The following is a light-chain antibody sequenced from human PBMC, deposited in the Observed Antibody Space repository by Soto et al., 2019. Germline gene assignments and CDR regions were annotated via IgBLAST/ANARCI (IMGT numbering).Light chain of an antibody. Sequence: QSVLAQPASVSGSPGQSITISCSGTSSDVGSYNHVAWYQQFPGKTPKLIIYKVTYRPSGVSHRFSASKSGNTASLTISGLQAEDEADYYCISYTGSSTSYVFGTGTKV. J-gene: IGLJ1*01. CDR2: KVT. CDR3: ISYTGSSTSYV. CDR1: SSDVGSYNH. V-gene: IGLV2-14*01.